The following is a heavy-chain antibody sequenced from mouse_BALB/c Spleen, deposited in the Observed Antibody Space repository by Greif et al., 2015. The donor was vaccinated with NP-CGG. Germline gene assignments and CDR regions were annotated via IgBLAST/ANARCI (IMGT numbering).Heavy chain of an antibody. D-gene: IGHD3-1*01. Sequence: EVQLQESGPELVKPGASVKMSCKASGYTFTSYVMHWVKQKPGQGLEWIGYINPYNDGTKYNEKFKGKATLTSDKSSSTAYMELSSLTSEDSAVYYCASSGAYWYFDVWGAGTTVTVSS. CDR3: ASSGAYWYFDV. J-gene: IGHJ1*01. CDR1: GYTFTSYV. V-gene: IGHV1-14*01. CDR2: INPYNDGT.